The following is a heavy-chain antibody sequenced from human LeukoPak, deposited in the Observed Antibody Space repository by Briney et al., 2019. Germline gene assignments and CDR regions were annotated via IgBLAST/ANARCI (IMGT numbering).Heavy chain of an antibody. CDR2: ITHSGST. Sequence: SETLSLTCAVYGGSFSSYYWSWIRQPPGKGLEWIGEITHSGSTHYNPSLKSRVTISLDTSKSQFSLKLSSVTAADTAVYYCARVTRFNQFGELWFDYWGRGTLLTVSS. D-gene: IGHD3-10*01. CDR1: GGSFSSYY. J-gene: IGHJ4*02. CDR3: ARVTRFNQFGELWFDY. V-gene: IGHV4-34*01.